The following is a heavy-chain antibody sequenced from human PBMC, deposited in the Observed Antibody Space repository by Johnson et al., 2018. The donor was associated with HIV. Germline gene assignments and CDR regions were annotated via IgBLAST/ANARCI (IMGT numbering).Heavy chain of an antibody. Sequence: QVQLVESGGGMARPGGSLRLFCTASGFTFSSYGMHWVRQAPGKGLEWVAFIRYDGNNKFYADSVKGRFTISRDNSKHTLYLQMNRRRAEDTAVYYCARDRGSMPAVAFDIWGQGTMVTVSS. D-gene: IGHD2-2*01. V-gene: IGHV3-30*02. J-gene: IGHJ3*02. CDR3: ARDRGSMPAVAFDI. CDR2: IRYDGNNK. CDR1: GFTFSSYG.